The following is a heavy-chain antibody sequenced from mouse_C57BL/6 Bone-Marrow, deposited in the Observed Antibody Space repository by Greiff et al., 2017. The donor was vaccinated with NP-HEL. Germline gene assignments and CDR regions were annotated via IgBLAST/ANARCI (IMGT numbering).Heavy chain of an antibody. Sequence: ESGPGLVKPSQSLSLTCSVTGYSITSGYYWNWIRQFPGNKLEWMGYISYDGSNNYNPSLKNRTSLTRDTSKNQLFLKLNSVTTEDTATYYGARGGYGSSWDEAMDYWGQGTSVTVSS. J-gene: IGHJ4*01. CDR3: ARGGYGSSWDEAMDY. CDR2: ISYDGSN. V-gene: IGHV3-6*01. D-gene: IGHD1-1*01. CDR1: GYSITSGYY.